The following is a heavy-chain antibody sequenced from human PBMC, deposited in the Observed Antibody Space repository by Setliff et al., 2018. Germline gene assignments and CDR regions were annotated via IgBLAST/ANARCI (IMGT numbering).Heavy chain of an antibody. CDR2: IYVSTGST. Sequence: PSYTLSLTCTVSGDSISSGIYHWSWIRQSAGKGLEWIGRIYVSTGSTNYSPSLKSRVSISVDRSKNQFSLNLTSVTAADTAVYYCARAGFELGQYNWFDPWGQGTLVTVSS. D-gene: IGHD3-3*02. V-gene: IGHV4-61*02. CDR1: GDSISSGIYH. J-gene: IGHJ5*02. CDR3: ARAGFELGQYNWFDP.